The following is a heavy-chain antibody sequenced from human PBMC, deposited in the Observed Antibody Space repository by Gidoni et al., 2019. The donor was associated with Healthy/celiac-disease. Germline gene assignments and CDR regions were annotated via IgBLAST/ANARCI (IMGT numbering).Heavy chain of an antibody. CDR1: GFTVSSNY. CDR2: IYSGGST. D-gene: IGHD3-10*01. J-gene: IGHJ6*02. V-gene: IGHV3-53*02. CDR3: ARDRGGELPGGYYYGMDV. Sequence: EVQLVETGGGLIQPGGSLRLSCAASGFTVSSNYMSWVRQAPGKGLEWVSVIYSGGSTYYADSVKGRFTISRDNSKNTLYLQMNSLRAEDTAVYYCARDRGGELPGGYYYGMDVWGQGTTVTVSS.